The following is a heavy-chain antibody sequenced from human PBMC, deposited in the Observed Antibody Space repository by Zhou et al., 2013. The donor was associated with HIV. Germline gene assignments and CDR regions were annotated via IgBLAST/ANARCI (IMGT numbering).Heavy chain of an antibody. CDR3: ARDLSGSYYDYYYYMDV. Sequence: QVQLVQSGAEVKKPGSSVKVSCKASGGTFSSFAFSWVRQAPGQGLEWVGGIIPIFGTANYAQKFQGRVTITTDESTSTAYMELNSLRSEDMAVYYCARDLSGSYYDYYYYMDVWGKGDHGHRLL. CDR1: GGTFSSFA. J-gene: IGHJ6*03. V-gene: IGHV1-69*05. D-gene: IGHD1-26*01. CDR2: IIPIFGTA.